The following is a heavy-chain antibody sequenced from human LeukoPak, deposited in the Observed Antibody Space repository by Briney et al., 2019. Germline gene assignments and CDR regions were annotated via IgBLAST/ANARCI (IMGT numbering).Heavy chain of an antibody. CDR2: INHSGST. CDR3: ARGYCSGGSCYSDY. D-gene: IGHD2-15*01. Sequence: SETLSLTCAVYGGSFSGYYWSWIRQPPGKGLEWIGEINHSGSTNYNPSLKSRITISVDTSKTQFSLRLNSVTAADTAVYYCARGYCSGGSCYSDYWGQGTLVTVSS. V-gene: IGHV4-34*01. CDR1: GGSFSGYY. J-gene: IGHJ4*02.